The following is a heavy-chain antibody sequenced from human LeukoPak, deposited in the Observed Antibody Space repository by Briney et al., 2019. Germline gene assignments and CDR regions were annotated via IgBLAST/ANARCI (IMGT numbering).Heavy chain of an antibody. Sequence: PSETLSLSCTVSGGSISSNYWSWIRQPPGKGLEWSGYIYYSGSTNYNPSLKSRVTISVDTSKNQFSLKLSSVTAADTAVYYCARSLAGMYYPFYYFDYWGQGTLGSVSS. J-gene: IGHJ4*02. CDR1: GGSISSNY. D-gene: IGHD1-26*01. CDR2: IYYSGST. V-gene: IGHV4-59*01. CDR3: ARSLAGMYYPFYYFDY.